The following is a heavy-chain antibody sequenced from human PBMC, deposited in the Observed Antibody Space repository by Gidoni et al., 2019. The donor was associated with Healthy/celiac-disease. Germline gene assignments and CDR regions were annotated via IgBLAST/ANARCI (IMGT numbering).Heavy chain of an antibody. D-gene: IGHD2-2*01. CDR1: GFTFSSYE. Sequence: EVQLVESGGGLVQPGGSLRLSCAASGFTFSSYEMNWVRQAPGKGLEWVSYISSSGSTIYYADSVKGRFTISRDNAKNSLYLQMNSLRAEDTAVYYCARDHIVVEPLWYYYYGMDVWGQGTTVTVSS. CDR3: ARDHIVVEPLWYYYYGMDV. J-gene: IGHJ6*02. V-gene: IGHV3-48*03. CDR2: ISSSGSTI.